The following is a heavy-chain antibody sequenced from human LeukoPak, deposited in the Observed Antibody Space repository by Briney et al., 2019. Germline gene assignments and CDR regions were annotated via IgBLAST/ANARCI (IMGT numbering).Heavy chain of an antibody. Sequence: SETLSLTCTVSGGSISSYYWSWIRQPPGKGLEWIGYIYYSGSTNYNPSLESRVTISVDTSKNQLSLKLSSVTAADTAMYYCARGGSSSSIDYWGQGTLVTVSS. V-gene: IGHV4-59*01. CDR3: ARGGSSSSIDY. CDR2: IYYSGST. D-gene: IGHD6-6*01. J-gene: IGHJ4*02. CDR1: GGSISSYY.